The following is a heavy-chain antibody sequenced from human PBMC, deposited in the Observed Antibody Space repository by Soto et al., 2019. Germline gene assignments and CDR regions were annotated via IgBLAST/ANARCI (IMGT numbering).Heavy chain of an antibody. D-gene: IGHD2-2*03. CDR3: ARAGSGYCISTSCYEPTVTTPRYAAPLDY. CDR2: IIPIFGTA. J-gene: IGHJ4*02. CDR1: GGTFSSYA. Sequence: SVKVYCKASGGTFSSYAISWVRQAPGQGLEWMGGIIPIFGTANYAQKFQGRVTITADESTSTAYMELSSLRSEDTAVYYCARAGSGYCISTSCYEPTVTTPRYAAPLDYWGQGTLVNVSS. V-gene: IGHV1-69*13.